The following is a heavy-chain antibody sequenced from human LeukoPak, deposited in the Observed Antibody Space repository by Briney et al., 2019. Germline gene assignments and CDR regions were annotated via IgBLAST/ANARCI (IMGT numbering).Heavy chain of an antibody. J-gene: IGHJ6*03. Sequence: QTGGSLRLSCAASGFTFSSYGMSWVRQAPGKGLEWVSVISGSGVTTYYADPVQGRFTISRDDSKNTLYLQLNSLRAEDTAVYYCTRDSSYYDSNGVYYYYMDVWGKGTTVTISS. CDR3: TRDSSYYDSNGVYYYYMDV. D-gene: IGHD3-22*01. CDR1: GFTFSSYG. CDR2: ISGSGVTT. V-gene: IGHV3-23*01.